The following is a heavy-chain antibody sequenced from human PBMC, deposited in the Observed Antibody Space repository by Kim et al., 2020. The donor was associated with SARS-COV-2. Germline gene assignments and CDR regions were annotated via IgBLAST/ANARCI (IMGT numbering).Heavy chain of an antibody. CDR1: GFTFSSYA. CDR2: ISGSGGST. D-gene: IGHD6-13*01. J-gene: IGHJ4*02. CDR3: ARTLSSSWYPFDY. V-gene: IGHV3-23*01. Sequence: GSLRLSCVASGFTFSSYAMSWVRQAPGKGLEWVSDISGSGGSTDYADSVKGRFTISRDNPENTLYLQMNSLRAEDTAGYYCARTLSSSWYPFDYWGQGT.